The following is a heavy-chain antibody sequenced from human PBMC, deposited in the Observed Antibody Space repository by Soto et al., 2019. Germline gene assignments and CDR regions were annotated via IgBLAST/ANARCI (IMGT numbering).Heavy chain of an antibody. CDR3: ARVAGYGDYVSAFDY. CDR1: GVSISSYY. J-gene: IGHJ4*02. CDR2: IYYSGST. Sequence: QVQLQESGPGLVKPSEPLSLTCTVSGVSISSYYWSWIRQPPGKGLEWIGYIYYSGSTNYNPYLKSRDTITVDTSKTQLSQRLSCVAAADTAVYYCARVAGYGDYVSAFDYWGQGTLVTASS. V-gene: IGHV4-59*01. D-gene: IGHD4-17*01.